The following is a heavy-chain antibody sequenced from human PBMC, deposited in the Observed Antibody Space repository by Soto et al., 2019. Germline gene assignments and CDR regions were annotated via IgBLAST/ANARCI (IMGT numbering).Heavy chain of an antibody. CDR2: ISTYNGNT. CDR1: GYSFITYG. Sequence: QVQLVQSGAEVKKPGASVKVSCKASGYSFITYGISWVRQAPGQGLEWMGWISTYNGNTKYAQKLQGRVTMTTDTSTTTGYMELRSLRSDXTAVYXXARXRPXXXXXXXXXXXXMDVWGQGTTVTVSS. V-gene: IGHV1-18*01. J-gene: IGHJ6*02. CDR3: ARXRPXXXXXXXXXXXXMDV.